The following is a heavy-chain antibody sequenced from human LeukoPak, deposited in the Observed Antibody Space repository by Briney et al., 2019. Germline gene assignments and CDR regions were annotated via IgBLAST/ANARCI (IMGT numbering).Heavy chain of an antibody. J-gene: IGHJ3*02. CDR3: ARELGSGFDI. D-gene: IGHD6-19*01. Sequence: ETLFLTCTVSGGSISTYHWSWVRQPPGKGLEWSGYIYYSGDTKYNPSLKSRVIISADTSKNQLSLMLRSVTAADTAVYYCARELGSGFDIWGQGTKVTVSS. CDR2: IYYSGDT. CDR1: GGSISTYH. V-gene: IGHV4-59*01.